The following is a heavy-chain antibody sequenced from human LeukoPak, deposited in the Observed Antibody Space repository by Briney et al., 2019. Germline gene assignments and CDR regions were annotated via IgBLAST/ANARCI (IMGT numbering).Heavy chain of an antibody. CDR3: ARDQSNALGRTSYDY. J-gene: IGHJ4*02. V-gene: IGHV3-21*01. D-gene: IGHD2-8*01. CDR2: ISSSSSYI. CDR1: GFTFSSYS. Sequence: GGSLRLSCAASGFTFSSYSMNWVRQAPGKGLEWVSSISSSSSYIYYADSVKGRFTISRDNAKNSLYLQMNSLRAEDTAVYYCARDQSNALGRTSYDYWGQGTLVTVSS.